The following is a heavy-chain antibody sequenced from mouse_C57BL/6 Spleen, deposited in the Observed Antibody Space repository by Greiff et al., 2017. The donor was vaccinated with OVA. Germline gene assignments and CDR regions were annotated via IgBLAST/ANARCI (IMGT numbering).Heavy chain of an antibody. CDR1: GYTFTSYW. Sequence: QVQLQQPGAELVKPGASVKLSCKASGYTFTSYWMHWVKQRPGQGLEWIGMIHPNSGSTNYNEKFKSKATLTVDKSSSTAYMQLSSLTSEDSAVYSCARNNYGSSPAWFAYWGQGTLVTVSA. V-gene: IGHV1-64*01. D-gene: IGHD1-1*01. CDR3: ARNNYGSSPAWFAY. CDR2: IHPNSGST. J-gene: IGHJ3*01.